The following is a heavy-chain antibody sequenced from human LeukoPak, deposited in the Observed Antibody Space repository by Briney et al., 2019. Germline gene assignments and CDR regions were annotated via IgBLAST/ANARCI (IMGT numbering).Heavy chain of an antibody. CDR2: IYYSGDT. J-gene: IGHJ4*02. V-gene: IGHV4-31*03. CDR3: ARGVGYCSGGKCYFDL. D-gene: IGHD2-15*01. CDR1: GGSISSGGYY. Sequence: SETLSLTCTVSGGSISSGGYYWRWIRQHPGKGPEWIGYIYYSGDTYYNPSLKSRVTMSVDTSKSQFSLKLSSVTAADTAVYYCARGVGYCSGGKCYFDLWGQGTLVTVSS.